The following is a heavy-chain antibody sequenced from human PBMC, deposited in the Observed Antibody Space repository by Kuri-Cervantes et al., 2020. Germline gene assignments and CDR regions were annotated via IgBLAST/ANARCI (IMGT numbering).Heavy chain of an antibody. CDR2: ISFDGSNK. D-gene: IGHD2-15*01. Sequence: GESLKISCAASGFSFSDHAVHWVRQAPGKGLEWVAVISFDGSNKYHADSVKGRFTISRDNSKNTMYLQMNSLRAEDTAIYYCAKGSGGWSFDFRGQGTMVTVSS. CDR1: GFSFSDHA. CDR3: AKGSGGWSFDF. J-gene: IGHJ3*01. V-gene: IGHV3-30-3*01.